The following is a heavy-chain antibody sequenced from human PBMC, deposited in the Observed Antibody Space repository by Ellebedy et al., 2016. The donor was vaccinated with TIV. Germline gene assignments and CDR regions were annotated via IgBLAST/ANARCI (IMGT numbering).Heavy chain of an antibody. V-gene: IGHV1-8*01. Sequence: ASVKVSXXASGYTFTSYDINWVRQATGQGLEWMGWMNPNSGNTGYAQKFQGRVTMTRNTSISTAYMELSSLRSEDTAVYYCASVSTVVTPSRTFDIWGQGTMVTVSS. CDR2: MNPNSGNT. CDR1: GYTFTSYD. CDR3: ASVSTVVTPSRTFDI. D-gene: IGHD4-23*01. J-gene: IGHJ3*02.